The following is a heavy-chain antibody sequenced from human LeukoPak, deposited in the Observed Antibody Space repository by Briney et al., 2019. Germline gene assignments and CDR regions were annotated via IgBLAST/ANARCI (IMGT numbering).Heavy chain of an antibody. CDR1: GLTVSDSY. CDR3: ATAPRVVYGVMALDF. J-gene: IGHJ4*02. V-gene: IGHV3-53*01. D-gene: IGHD3-3*01. CDR2: IHSGATT. Sequence: GGSLRLSCVGSGLTVSDSYMYWVRQAPGKGLEWVSVIHSGATTAFADSVKGRFTTSTDHSKTTIYLQMNSLRPQDTAVYYCATAPRVVYGVMALDFWGQGTLVTVSS.